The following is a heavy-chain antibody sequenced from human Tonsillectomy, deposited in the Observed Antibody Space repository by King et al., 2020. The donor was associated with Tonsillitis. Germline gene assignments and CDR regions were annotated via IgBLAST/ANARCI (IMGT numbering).Heavy chain of an antibody. D-gene: IGHD6-13*01. J-gene: IGHJ4*02. CDR2: IDWDDDK. CDR1: GFSLSTSGMC. Sequence: TLKESGPALVKPTQTLTLTCTFSGFSLSTSGMCVSWIRQPPGKALEWLARIDWDDDKYYSTSLKTRLTISKDTSKNQVVLTMTNMDPVDTATYYCARLRGVAAAGTIGYFDYWGQGTLVTVSS. V-gene: IGHV2-70*11. CDR3: ARLRGVAAAGTIGYFDY.